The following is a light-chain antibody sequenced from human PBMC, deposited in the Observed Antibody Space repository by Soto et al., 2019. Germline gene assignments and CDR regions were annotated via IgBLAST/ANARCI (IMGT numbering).Light chain of an antibody. CDR3: SSYTSSSTWV. CDR1: SSDVGASKY. J-gene: IGLJ3*02. V-gene: IGLV2-14*01. CDR2: EVS. Sequence: QSVLTQPASVSGSPGQSITISCTGTSSDVGASKYVSWYQHHPGKAPKLMISEVSNRPSGVSNRFSGSKSGNTASLTISGLQAEDEADYYCSSYTSSSTWVFGGGTKVTVL.